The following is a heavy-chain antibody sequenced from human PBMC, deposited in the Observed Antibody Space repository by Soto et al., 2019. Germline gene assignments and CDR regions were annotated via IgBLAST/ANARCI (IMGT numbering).Heavy chain of an antibody. J-gene: IGHJ4*02. CDR3: ARASSSWGRSVDY. Sequence: GGSLRLSCAASGFTFSSYAMHGVRQAPGKGLEWVAVIWYDGSNKYYADSVKGRFTISRDNSKNTLYLQMNSLRAEDTAVYYCARASSSWGRSVDYWGQGTLVTVSS. D-gene: IGHD6-13*01. CDR1: GFTFSSYA. CDR2: IWYDGSNK. V-gene: IGHV3-33*08.